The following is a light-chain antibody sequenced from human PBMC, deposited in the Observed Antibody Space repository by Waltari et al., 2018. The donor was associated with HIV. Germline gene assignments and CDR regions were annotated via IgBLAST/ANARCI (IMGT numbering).Light chain of an antibody. CDR2: NNC. V-gene: IGLV1-44*01. CDR3: TAWDDSLKGLV. CDR1: SYNIGRNT. J-gene: IGLJ2*01. Sequence: QSVLTQPPSASGTPGQRVTISCSGSSYNIGRNTVTWYQQLPRTAHKLLIYNNCQRPSGVPDRFSGSKSGTSASLAISVLQSEDEADYYCTAWDDSLKGLVFAGGTKLTVL.